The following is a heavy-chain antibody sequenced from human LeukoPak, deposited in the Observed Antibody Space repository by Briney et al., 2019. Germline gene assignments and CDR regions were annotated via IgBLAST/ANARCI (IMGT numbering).Heavy chain of an antibody. CDR1: GGSIGSGSYY. Sequence: SETLSLTCTVSGGSIGSGSYYWSWIRQPAGKGLEWIGRIYTSGSTNYNPSLKSRVTISVDTSKNQFSLKLSSVTAADTAVYYCAREQLGEPGDAFDIWGQGTMVTVSS. CDR2: IYTSGST. CDR3: AREQLGEPGDAFDI. V-gene: IGHV4-61*02. J-gene: IGHJ3*02. D-gene: IGHD6-6*01.